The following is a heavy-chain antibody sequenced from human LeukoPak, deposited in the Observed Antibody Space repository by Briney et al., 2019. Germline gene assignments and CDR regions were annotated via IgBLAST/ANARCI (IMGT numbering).Heavy chain of an antibody. CDR3: ARGNSSSWYAPAPTPLGY. V-gene: IGHV1-8*03. J-gene: IGHJ4*02. CDR2: MNPNSGNT. D-gene: IGHD6-13*01. CDR1: GYTFTSYD. Sequence: GASVKVSCKASGYTFTSYDINWVRQATGQGLEWMGWMNPNSGNTGYAQKFQGRVTITRNTSISTAYMELSSLRSEDTAVYYCARGNSSSWYAPAPTPLGYWGQGTLVTVSS.